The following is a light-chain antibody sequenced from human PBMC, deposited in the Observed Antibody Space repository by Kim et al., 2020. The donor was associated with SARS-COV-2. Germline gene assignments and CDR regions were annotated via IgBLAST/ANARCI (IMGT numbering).Light chain of an antibody. V-gene: IGKV3-15*01. J-gene: IGKJ4*01. CDR2: AAS. CDR1: QGVNSY. CDR3: QQYNNWPVT. Sequence: SPGATAPLACRASQGVNSYLAWYRQKPGQAPGVLFYAASSRATDIPARVSASGSGTEFTLTISSLQSEDYGVYYCQQYNNWPVTFGGGTKVDIK.